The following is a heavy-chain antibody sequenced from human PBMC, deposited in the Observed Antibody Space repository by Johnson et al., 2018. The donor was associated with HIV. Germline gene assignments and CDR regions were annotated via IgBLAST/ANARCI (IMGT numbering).Heavy chain of an antibody. CDR1: GFSFGSYA. CDR2: ISYDGSNK. J-gene: IGHJ3*02. Sequence: QAQLVESGGGWVKPGGSLRLSCAASGFSFGSYAMHWVRQAPGKGLEWVAVISYDGSNKYYADAETGRFTISRDNSKNTLYLQMNSLRAEDTAVYYCASEGALGAYDAFDIWGQGTMVTVSS. D-gene: IGHD3-10*01. CDR3: ASEGALGAYDAFDI. V-gene: IGHV3-30*04.